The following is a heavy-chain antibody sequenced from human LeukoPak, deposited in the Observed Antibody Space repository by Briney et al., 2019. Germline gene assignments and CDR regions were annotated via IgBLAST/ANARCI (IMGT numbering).Heavy chain of an antibody. Sequence: ASVKVSCKASGYTFTGYYMHWVRQAPGQGLEWMGWINPNSGGTNYAQKFQGRVTMTRDTSISTAYMELSRLRSDDTAVYYCAREVWATLPQEDYYYYYMDVWGKGTTVTISS. CDR1: GYTFTGYY. CDR3: AREVWATLPQEDYYYYYMDV. J-gene: IGHJ6*03. V-gene: IGHV1-2*02. D-gene: IGHD1-26*01. CDR2: INPNSGGT.